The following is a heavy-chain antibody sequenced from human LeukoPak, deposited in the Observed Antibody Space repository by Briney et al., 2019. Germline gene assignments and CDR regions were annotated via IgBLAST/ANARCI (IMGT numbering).Heavy chain of an antibody. CDR2: IYYSGST. CDR1: GGSISSYY. V-gene: IGHV4-59*12. Sequence: SETLSLTYTVSGGSISSYYWSWIRQPPGKGLEWIGYIYYSGSTNYNPSLKSRVTISVDTSKNQFSLKLSSVTAADTAVYYCARVYGGAPDAFDIWGQGTMVTVSS. J-gene: IGHJ3*02. D-gene: IGHD2-21*01. CDR3: ARVYGGAPDAFDI.